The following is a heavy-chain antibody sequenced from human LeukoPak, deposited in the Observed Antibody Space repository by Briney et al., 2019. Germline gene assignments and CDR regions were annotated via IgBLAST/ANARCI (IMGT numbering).Heavy chain of an antibody. V-gene: IGHV3-9*03. Sequence: GGSLRLSCAASGFTFDDYAMHWVRQAPGKGLEWVSGISWNSGSIGYADSVKGRFTISRDNAKNSLYLQMNSLRAEDMALNYCGKDIEQVVAKGEFDYWGQGTLVTVSS. D-gene: IGHD2-15*01. CDR3: GKDIEQVVAKGEFDY. CDR2: ISWNSGSI. CDR1: GFTFDDYA. J-gene: IGHJ4*02.